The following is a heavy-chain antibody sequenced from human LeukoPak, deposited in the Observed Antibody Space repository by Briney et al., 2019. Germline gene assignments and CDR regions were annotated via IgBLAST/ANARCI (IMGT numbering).Heavy chain of an antibody. CDR2: IYTSGST. Sequence: SETLSLTCTVSGGSISSYYWSWIRQPAGKGLEWIGRIYTSGSTNYNPSLKSRVTISVDTSKNQFSLKLSSVTAADTAVYYCARGLRYYDILTGYYTYYFDYWGQGTLVTVSS. D-gene: IGHD3-9*01. CDR3: ARGLRYYDILTGYYTYYFDY. V-gene: IGHV4-4*07. CDR1: GGSISSYY. J-gene: IGHJ4*02.